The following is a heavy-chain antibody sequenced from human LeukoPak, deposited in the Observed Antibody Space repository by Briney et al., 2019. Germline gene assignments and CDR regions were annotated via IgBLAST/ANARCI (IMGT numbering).Heavy chain of an antibody. CDR2: IYSGGAT. CDR3: ARDPSAVALGTYG. J-gene: IGHJ4*02. V-gene: IGHV3-66*01. Sequence: GGSLILSCAASGVTVGNNYMIWVRQAPGKGLEWVSRIYSGGATNYADSVKGRFTISRDSSKNTLFLQLNSLRAEDTAVYYCARDPSAVALGTYGWGQGTLVTVSS. CDR1: GVTVGNNY. D-gene: IGHD6-13*01.